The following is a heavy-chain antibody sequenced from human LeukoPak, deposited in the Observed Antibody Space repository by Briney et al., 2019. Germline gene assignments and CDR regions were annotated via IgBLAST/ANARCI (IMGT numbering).Heavy chain of an antibody. D-gene: IGHD2-2*01. V-gene: IGHV4-34*01. CDR1: GGSFSGYY. CDR2: INHSGST. CDR3: ARCCSSTGLEYGMDV. Sequence: SETLSLTCAVYGGSFSGYYWSWIRQPPGKGLEWIGEINHSGSTNYNPSLKSRVTISVDTSKNQFSLKLSSVTAADTAVYYCARCCSSTGLEYGMDVWGQGTTVTVSS. J-gene: IGHJ6*02.